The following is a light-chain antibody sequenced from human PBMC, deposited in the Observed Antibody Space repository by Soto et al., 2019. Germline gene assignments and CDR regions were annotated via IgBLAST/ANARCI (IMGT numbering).Light chain of an antibody. J-gene: IGKJ5*01. CDR3: QQYNNWPPIT. CDR1: QSVSSN. CDR2: GAS. Sequence: EIVLTQSPSTLSESPRERATLSCRASQSVSSNLAWYQQKPGQAPRLLIYGASTRATGIPARFSGSGSGTEFTLTISSLQSEDFAVYYCQQYNNWPPITFGQGTRLEI. V-gene: IGKV3-15*01.